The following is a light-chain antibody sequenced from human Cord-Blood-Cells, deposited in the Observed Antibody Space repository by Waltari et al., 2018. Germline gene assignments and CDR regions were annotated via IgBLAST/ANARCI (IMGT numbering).Light chain of an antibody. Sequence: QSVLTQPPSASGTPGQRVTISCSGSSSNIGSNTVNWYQQLPGTAPKLLICSNNQRPSGVPDRFSGSKSCTSASLAISGLQSEDEADYYCAAWDDSLNAWVFGGGTKLTVL. V-gene: IGLV1-44*01. J-gene: IGLJ3*02. CDR2: SNN. CDR1: SSNIGSNT. CDR3: AAWDDSLNAWV.